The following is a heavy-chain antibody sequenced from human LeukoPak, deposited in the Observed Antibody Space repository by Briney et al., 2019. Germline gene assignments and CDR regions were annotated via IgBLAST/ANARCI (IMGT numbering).Heavy chain of an antibody. D-gene: IGHD6-19*01. CDR1: GGSISSYY. CDR3: ARDSRSGWGNWFDP. J-gene: IGHJ5*02. V-gene: IGHV4-4*07. CDR2: IYTSGST. Sequence: SETLSLTCTVSGGSISSYYWSWIRQPAGNGLEWIGRIYTSGSTNYNPSLKSRVTMSVDTSKNQFSLKLSSVTAADTAVYYCARDSRSGWGNWFDPWGQGTLVTVSS.